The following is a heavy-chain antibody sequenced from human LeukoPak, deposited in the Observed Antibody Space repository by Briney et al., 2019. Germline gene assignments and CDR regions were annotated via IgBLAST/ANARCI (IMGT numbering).Heavy chain of an antibody. D-gene: IGHD2-21*01. CDR2: INHDASER. CDR3: ARDFHIHY. Sequence: GGSLRLSCAASGFTFSSYWMTWVRQAPGKGLEWVANINHDASERYYVDSVKGRFTISRDNAKNSLYLQMNSLRAEDTALYYCARDFHIHYWGQGTLVTVSS. J-gene: IGHJ4*02. V-gene: IGHV3-7*01. CDR1: GFTFSSYW.